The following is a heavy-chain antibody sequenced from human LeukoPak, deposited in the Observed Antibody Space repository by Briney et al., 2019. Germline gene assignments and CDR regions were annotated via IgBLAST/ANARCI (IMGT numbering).Heavy chain of an antibody. Sequence: GGSLRLSCAASGFTFSSYAMSWVRQAPGKGLEWVSAISGSGGSTYYADSVKGRFTISRDNSKNTLYLQMNSLRAEDTAVYYCAKARYSASWTGGYFDYWGQGTLVTVSA. CDR3: AKARYSASWTGGYFDY. J-gene: IGHJ4*02. CDR1: GFTFSSYA. D-gene: IGHD6-13*01. V-gene: IGHV3-23*01. CDR2: ISGSGGST.